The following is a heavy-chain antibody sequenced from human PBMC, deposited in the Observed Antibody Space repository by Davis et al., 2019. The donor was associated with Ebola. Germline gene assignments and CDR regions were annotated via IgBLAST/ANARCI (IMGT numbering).Heavy chain of an antibody. Sequence: GESLKISCAASGFTFSSYWMSWVRQAPGKGLEWVANIKQDGSEKYYVDSVKGRFTISRDNAKNSLYLQMNSLRAEDTAVYYCARAGYDFWSGRHYYGMDVWGQGTTVTVSS. D-gene: IGHD3-3*01. V-gene: IGHV3-7*03. CDR3: ARAGYDFWSGRHYYGMDV. CDR2: IKQDGSEK. J-gene: IGHJ6*02. CDR1: GFTFSSYW.